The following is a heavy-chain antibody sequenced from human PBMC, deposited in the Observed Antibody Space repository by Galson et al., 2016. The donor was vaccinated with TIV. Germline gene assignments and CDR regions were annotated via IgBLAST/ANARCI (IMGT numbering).Heavy chain of an antibody. CDR1: SASITSHS. J-gene: IGHJ6*03. CDR3: AKEKVWGGRESGTEANPYSFFMDV. CDR2: IDVRGDN. D-gene: IGHD2-21*01. V-gene: IGHV4-4*07. Sequence: SETLSLTCTVSSASITSHSRSWIRQSAEKGLEWIGRIDVRGDNNYSPSLKSRVTVSQDTSKNQFSLHLNTVTAADTAVYYCAKEKVWGGRESGTEANPYSFFMDVWGKGTTATISS.